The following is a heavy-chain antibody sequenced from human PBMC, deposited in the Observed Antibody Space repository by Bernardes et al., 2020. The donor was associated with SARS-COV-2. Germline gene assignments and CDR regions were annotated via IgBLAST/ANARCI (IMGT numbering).Heavy chain of an antibody. Sequence: SETLSLTCVVSGGSISSGGYSWSWLRQPLGRDLEWLGYVYQSGTSYYNPSLKSRLTMSVDRSKNQLFLKLSSVTAADTAVYYCARGAYSQTSPWFDTWGQGTLVTVSS. CDR3: ARGAYSQTSPWFDT. V-gene: IGHV4-30-2*01. J-gene: IGHJ5*02. CDR2: VYQSGTS. D-gene: IGHD4-4*01. CDR1: GGSISSGGYS.